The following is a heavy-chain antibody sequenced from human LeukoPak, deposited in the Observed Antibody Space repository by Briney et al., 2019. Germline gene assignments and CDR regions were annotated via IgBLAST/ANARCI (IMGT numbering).Heavy chain of an antibody. CDR3: AKDHGGLRFLEWLSLGGVYFDD. D-gene: IGHD3-3*01. CDR1: AFTVISTA. CDR2: ISGRGGRT. Sequence: QPGGSLTLAWAPAAFTVISTAMSWVRHAPGKGREWVSAISGRGGRTYYPHSVKGRFTISRDNTKNTPYLQMNSLRAEDTAVYYCAKDHGGLRFLEWLSLGGVYFDDWGEGTLVTVSS. V-gene: IGHV3-23*01. J-gene: IGHJ4*02.